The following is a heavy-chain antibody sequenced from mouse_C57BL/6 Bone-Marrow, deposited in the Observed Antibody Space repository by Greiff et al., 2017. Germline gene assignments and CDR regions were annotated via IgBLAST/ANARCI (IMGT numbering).Heavy chain of an antibody. V-gene: IGHV1-69*01. CDR1: GYTFTSYW. CDR3: ARDYGGPFYFYY. J-gene: IGHJ2*01. Sequence: VQLQQPGAELVMPGASVKLSCKASGYTFTSYWMHWVKQRPGQGLEWIGEIDPSDSYTNYNQKFKGKSTLTVDKSSSTAYMQRSSLTSEDSAVYYCARDYGGPFYFYYWGRGTALTVSS. CDR2: IDPSDSYT. D-gene: IGHD1-1*02.